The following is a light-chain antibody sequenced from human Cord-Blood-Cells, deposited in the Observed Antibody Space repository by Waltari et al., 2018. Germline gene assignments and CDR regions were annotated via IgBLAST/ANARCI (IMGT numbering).Light chain of an antibody. Sequence: EIVITQSPATLSWSPGERATLSCRASQSVSSNLAWYQHKPGQAPRLLIYGASTRATGIQAMFSGSGSGTEFTLTISSLQSEDFAVYYGQQYNNWPPLTFGQGTKVEIK. CDR3: QQYNNWPPLT. J-gene: IGKJ1*01. CDR1: QSVSSN. V-gene: IGKV3-15*01. CDR2: GAS.